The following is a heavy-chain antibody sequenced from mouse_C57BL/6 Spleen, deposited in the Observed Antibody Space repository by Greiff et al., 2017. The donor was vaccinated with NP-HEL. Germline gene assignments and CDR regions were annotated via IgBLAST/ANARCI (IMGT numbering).Heavy chain of an antibody. CDR2: IYPSDSET. D-gene: IGHD1-2*01. CDR3: ARESLYYFDY. V-gene: IGHV1-61*01. J-gene: IGHJ2*01. Sequence: QVQLQQPGAELVRPGSSVKLSCKASGYTFTSYWMDWVKQRPGQGLEWIGNIYPSDSETHYNQKFKDKATLTVDKSSSTAYMQLSSLTSEDSAVYACARESLYYFDYWGQGTTLTVSS. CDR1: GYTFTSYW.